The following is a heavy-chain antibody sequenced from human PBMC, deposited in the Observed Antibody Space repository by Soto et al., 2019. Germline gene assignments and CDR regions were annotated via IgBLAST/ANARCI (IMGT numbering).Heavy chain of an antibody. D-gene: IGHD3-22*01. Sequence: QVQLVESGGGVVQPGRSLRLSCAASGFTFSSYAMHWVRQAPGKGLEWVAVISYDGSNKYYADSVKGRFTISRDNSKNTLYLQMNSLRAEDTAVYYCARDWDYYDSIGYRGYYCGMDVWGQGTTVTVSS. CDR1: GFTFSSYA. J-gene: IGHJ6*02. V-gene: IGHV3-30-3*01. CDR2: ISYDGSNK. CDR3: ARDWDYYDSIGYRGYYCGMDV.